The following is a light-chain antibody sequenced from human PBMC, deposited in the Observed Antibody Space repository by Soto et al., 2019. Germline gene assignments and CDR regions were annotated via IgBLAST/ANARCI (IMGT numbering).Light chain of an antibody. CDR1: QRITTY. CDR2: TSG. V-gene: IGKV1-39*01. CDR3: QQTYSTPYT. J-gene: IGKJ2*01. Sequence: IHMTQSPSSLSASVGDRVTITCRASQRITTYLNWYQQKPGEAPKLLISTSGTLQRGVPSRFSGSGSGTDFTLPITSLQPAEFATYFCQQTYSTPYTFGQGTQLEFK.